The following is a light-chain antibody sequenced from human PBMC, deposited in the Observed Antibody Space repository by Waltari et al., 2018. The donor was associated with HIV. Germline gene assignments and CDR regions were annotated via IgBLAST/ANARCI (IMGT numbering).Light chain of an antibody. CDR1: SSDIGTYNY. Sequence: QSALTQPASVSGSPGQSITISCTGTSSDIGTYNYVSWYQQYPGKAPKFLIYEVSNRPSGVSTRFSGSKSANTASLTISGLQAEDEADYYCSSYTSSKIVVFGGGTKLTVL. CDR3: SSYTSSKIVV. J-gene: IGLJ2*01. CDR2: EVS. V-gene: IGLV2-14*01.